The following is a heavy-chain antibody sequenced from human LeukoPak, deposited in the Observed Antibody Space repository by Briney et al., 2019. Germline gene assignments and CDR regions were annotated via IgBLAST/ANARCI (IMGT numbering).Heavy chain of an antibody. CDR2: ISGSGDRT. V-gene: IGHV3-23*01. Sequence: GGTLRRSCAASGFSCSNFAMSWVPQAPGQGLEWVSLISGSGDRTCYVDSVKGRFTISRDKSKSTLFLQMTSLRAEDTAVYYCTKRMLSGAVPPFDYWGQGTLVTVSS. D-gene: IGHD3-16*01. J-gene: IGHJ4*02. CDR3: TKRMLSGAVPPFDY. CDR1: GFSCSNFA.